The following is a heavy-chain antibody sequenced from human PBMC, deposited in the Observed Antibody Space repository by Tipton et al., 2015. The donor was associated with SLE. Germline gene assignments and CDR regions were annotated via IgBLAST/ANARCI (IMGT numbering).Heavy chain of an antibody. CDR2: ITWNSVGW. Sequence: SLRLSCAASGFTFDGHAMHWVRQAPGKGLEWIAGITWNSVGWGYMDSVKGRFTISRDNAKNSLYLQMNSLRSEDTALYYCARGGFYPGSGNKYYFDSWGQGTLVTVSS. J-gene: IGHJ4*02. V-gene: IGHV3-9*01. CDR3: ARGGFYPGSGNKYYFDS. D-gene: IGHD3-10*01. CDR1: GFTFDGHA.